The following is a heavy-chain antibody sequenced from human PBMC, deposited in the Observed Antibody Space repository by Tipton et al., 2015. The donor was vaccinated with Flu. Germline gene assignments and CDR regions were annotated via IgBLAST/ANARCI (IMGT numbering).Heavy chain of an antibody. D-gene: IGHD5-18*01. CDR1: GGSFSGYY. V-gene: IGHV4-34*01. CDR3: ARGHTAMVGSLYYYGMDV. J-gene: IGHJ6*02. Sequence: TLSLTCAVYGGSFSGYYWSWIRQPPGKGLEWIGEINHSGSTNYNPSLKSRVTISVDTSKNQFSLKLSSVTAADTAVYYCARGHTAMVGSLYYYGMDVWGQGPTGTGSS. CDR2: INHSGST.